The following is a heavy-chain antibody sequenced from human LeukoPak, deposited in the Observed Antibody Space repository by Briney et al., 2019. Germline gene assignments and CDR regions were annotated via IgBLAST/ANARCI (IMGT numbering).Heavy chain of an antibody. J-gene: IGHJ4*02. D-gene: IGHD3-10*01. CDR1: GFTFSGYA. CDR3: AKDLPYYYGSGSSFDY. V-gene: IGHV3-23*01. CDR2: ISGSGGST. Sequence: PGGSLRLSCAASGFTFSGYAMSWVRQAPGKGLEWVSAISGSGGSTYYADSVKGRFTISRDNSKNTLYLQMNSLRAEDTAVYYCAKDLPYYYGSGSSFDYWGQGTLVTVSS.